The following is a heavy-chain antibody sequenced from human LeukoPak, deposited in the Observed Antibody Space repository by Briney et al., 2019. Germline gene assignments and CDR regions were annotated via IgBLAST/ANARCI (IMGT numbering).Heavy chain of an antibody. D-gene: IGHD5-24*01. CDR3: ARHEEEDGYNAKTPDY. V-gene: IGHV4-39*01. J-gene: IGHJ4*02. Sequence: SETLSLTCDVSGVSISGTNYYWGWIRQPPGMGLEWIGSIHYRLPAFYNPLLKSRVTISVDTSKNQISLRLRSVTAADTAVYYCARHEEEDGYNAKTPDYWGQGTLVTVSS. CDR2: IHYRLPA. CDR1: GVSISGTNYY.